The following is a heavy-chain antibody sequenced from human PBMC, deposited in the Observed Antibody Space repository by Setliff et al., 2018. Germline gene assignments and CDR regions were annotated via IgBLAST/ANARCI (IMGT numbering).Heavy chain of an antibody. J-gene: IGHJ6*02. V-gene: IGHV4-61*10. Sequence: SETLSLTCAVSGGSITSGSYYWSWIRQPAGEGLEWIGYIFYSGSSNYNPSLQSRVSISVDTSKNQLSLKLDSLTAADTAVYFCARLSWNGLRYYGLDVWGQGTTVTVSS. D-gene: IGHD3-3*01. CDR1: GGSITSGSYY. CDR3: ARLSWNGLRYYGLDV. CDR2: IFYSGSS.